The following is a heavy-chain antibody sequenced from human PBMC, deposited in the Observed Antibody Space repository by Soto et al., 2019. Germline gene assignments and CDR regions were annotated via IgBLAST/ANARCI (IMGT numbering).Heavy chain of an antibody. V-gene: IGHV4-39*01. CDR1: GGSISSSSYY. D-gene: IGHD3-10*01. CDR2: IYYSGST. Sequence: PSENLYLTCTVYGGSISSSSYYWGWIRQPPGKGLEWIGSIYYSGSTYYNPSLKSRVTISVDTSKNQFSLKLSSVTAADTAVYYCARPHGALCGQGTMVIVSS. CDR3: ARPHGAL. J-gene: IGHJ3*01.